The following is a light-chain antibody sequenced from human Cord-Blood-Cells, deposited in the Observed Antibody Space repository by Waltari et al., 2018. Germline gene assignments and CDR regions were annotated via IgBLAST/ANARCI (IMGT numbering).Light chain of an antibody. J-gene: IGKJ2*01. V-gene: IGKV3-20*01. CDR2: GAS. CDR1: QSVSSSY. CDR3: QQYGSSPYT. Sequence: EIVLTQSPATLSLSPGERATLSCRASQSVSSSYLAWYQQKPGQAPRLLIYGASSRATGIPDRFSGSGSGTDFTLTISRLEPEDFAVYYCQQYGSSPYTFGQGTKLAIK.